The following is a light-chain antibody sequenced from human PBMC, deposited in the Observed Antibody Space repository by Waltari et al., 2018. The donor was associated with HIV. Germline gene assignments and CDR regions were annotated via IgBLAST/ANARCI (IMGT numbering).Light chain of an antibody. CDR1: ASDIGSTNY. V-gene: IGLV2-8*01. CDR2: EVN. Sequence: ALTQPPSASGPPGQSVTISCTGGASDIGSTNYVPWYPTPPGKAPKLMIYEVNRRPSGVSHRFSGAKSGSVASLTVSGLQADDEADYYCSSYAGRDIRVVFGGGTKLTVL. J-gene: IGLJ2*01. CDR3: SSYAGRDIRVV.